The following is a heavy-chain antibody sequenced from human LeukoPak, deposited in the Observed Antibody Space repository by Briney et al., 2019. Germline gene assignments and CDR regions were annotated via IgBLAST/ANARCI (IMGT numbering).Heavy chain of an antibody. Sequence: ASVKVSCKASGYTFTSYGISWVRQAPGQGLEWMGWMNPNSGNTGYAQKFQGRVTMTRNTSISTAYMELSSLKSEDTAVYYCATEKEGAFDYWGQGTLVTVSS. CDR3: ATEKEGAFDY. J-gene: IGHJ4*02. V-gene: IGHV1-8*02. CDR2: MNPNSGNT. D-gene: IGHD1-26*01. CDR1: GYTFTSYG.